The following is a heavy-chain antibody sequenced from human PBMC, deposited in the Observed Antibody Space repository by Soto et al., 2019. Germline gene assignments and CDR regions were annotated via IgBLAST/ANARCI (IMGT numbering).Heavy chain of an antibody. CDR1: GGTFSSYT. J-gene: IGHJ4*02. Sequence: ASVKVSCKVFGGTFSSYTINWVRQAPGQGLEWMGWINPFDGSRMFAQSFQGRVTFTRDTSTSTVYMELSGLRSDDTAVYYCSRVDPGETSPFDHWGQGTLVTVSS. D-gene: IGHD3-10*01. V-gene: IGHV1-46*03. CDR3: SRVDPGETSPFDH. CDR2: INPFDGSR.